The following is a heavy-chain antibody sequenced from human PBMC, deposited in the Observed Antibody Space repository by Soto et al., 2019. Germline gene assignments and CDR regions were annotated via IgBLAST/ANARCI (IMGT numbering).Heavy chain of an antibody. V-gene: IGHV1-18*01. J-gene: IGHJ3*02. CDR1: GYTFTSYG. CDR3: AGDQGYSSSWYRAFDI. D-gene: IGHD6-13*01. CDR2: ISAYNGNT. Sequence: ASVKVSCKASGYTFTSYGISWVRQAPGQGLEWMGWISAYNGNTNYAQKLQGRVTMTTDTSTSTAYMELRSLRSDDTAVYYCAGDQGYSSSWYRAFDIWGQGTMVTVSS.